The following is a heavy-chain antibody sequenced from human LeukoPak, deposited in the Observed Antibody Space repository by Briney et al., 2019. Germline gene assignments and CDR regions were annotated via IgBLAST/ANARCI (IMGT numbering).Heavy chain of an antibody. J-gene: IGHJ4*02. Sequence: GSSVRVSCKASGGTFSSYAISWVRQAPGQGLEWMGGIIPIFGTANYAQKFQGRVTITTDESTSTAYMELSSLRSEDTAVYYCARYKFAYGPFDYWGQGTLVTVSS. V-gene: IGHV1-69*05. CDR3: ARYKFAYGPFDY. CDR1: GGTFSSYA. CDR2: IIPIFGTA. D-gene: IGHD3-16*01.